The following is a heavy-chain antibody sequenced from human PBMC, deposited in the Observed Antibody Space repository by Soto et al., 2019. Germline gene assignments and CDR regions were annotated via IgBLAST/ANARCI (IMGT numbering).Heavy chain of an antibody. J-gene: IGHJ4*02. V-gene: IGHV4-59*08. CDR2: IYYSGRT. Sequence: SETLSLTCTVSGGSISRYYWSWIRQPPGKRLEWIGYIYYSGRTNYNPSLKSRVTISVDTSKNQFSLKLSSVTAADTAVYYCARLKLGYYNSSGYWDWGQGTLVTVSS. CDR3: ARLKLGYYNSSGYWD. D-gene: IGHD3-22*01. CDR1: GGSISRYY.